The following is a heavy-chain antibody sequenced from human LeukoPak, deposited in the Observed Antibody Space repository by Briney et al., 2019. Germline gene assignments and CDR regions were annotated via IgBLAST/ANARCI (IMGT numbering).Heavy chain of an antibody. CDR2: IYYSGST. V-gene: IGHV4-30-4*01. J-gene: IGHJ4*02. D-gene: IGHD6-13*01. CDR1: GGSISSGDYY. Sequence: SETLSLTCTVSGGSISSGDYYWSWIRQPPGKGLEWIGYIYYSGSTYYNPSLKSRVTISVDTSKNQFSLKLSSVTAADTAVYYCARVSSSWPIPYYFDYWGQGTLVTVSS. CDR3: ARVSSSWPIPYYFDY.